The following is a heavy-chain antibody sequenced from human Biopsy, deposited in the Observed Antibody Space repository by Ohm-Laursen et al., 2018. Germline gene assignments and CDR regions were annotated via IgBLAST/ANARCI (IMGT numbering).Heavy chain of an antibody. CDR1: GGSMTGYE. Sequence: PGTLSLTCCVSGGSMTGYEWSWIRLAPGKGLEWIGYIYYSGGTKYNPSLASRVTFSVDMSKSQFSLKLYSVTAADTAVYYCARVEAGTYDALDIWGQGTLVAVSA. J-gene: IGHJ3*02. V-gene: IGHV4-59*01. CDR2: IYYSGGT. CDR3: ARVEAGTYDALDI. D-gene: IGHD1-26*01.